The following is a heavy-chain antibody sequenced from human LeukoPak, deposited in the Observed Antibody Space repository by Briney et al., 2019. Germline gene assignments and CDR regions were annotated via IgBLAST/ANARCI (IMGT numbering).Heavy chain of an antibody. CDR3: ATPPKRVNPYYFDY. V-gene: IGHV1-3*01. D-gene: IGHD3-10*01. CDR1: GYTFTSYA. J-gene: IGHJ4*02. CDR2: INAGNGNT. Sequence: ASVKVSCKASGYTFTSYAMHWVRQAPGQRLEWMGWINAGNGNTKYSQKFQGRVTITRDTSASTAYMELSSLRSEDTAVYYCATPPKRVNPYYFDYWGQGTLVTVSS.